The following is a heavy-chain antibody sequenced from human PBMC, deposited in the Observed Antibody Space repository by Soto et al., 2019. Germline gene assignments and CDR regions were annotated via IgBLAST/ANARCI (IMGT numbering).Heavy chain of an antibody. CDR1: GFRFSSYA. D-gene: IGHD3-22*01. V-gene: IGHV3-23*01. CDR2: ISGGGNDR. CDR3: ARSLFMVAPDSEPFDY. Sequence: GXSLRLSCAASGFRFSSYAMSWVRQTPERGLEWFAAISGGGNDRYYADFVQGRFTFSRDNSRNILYLQMNSLRADDTAMYFCARSLFMVAPDSEPFDYWGQGTLVTVSS. J-gene: IGHJ4*02.